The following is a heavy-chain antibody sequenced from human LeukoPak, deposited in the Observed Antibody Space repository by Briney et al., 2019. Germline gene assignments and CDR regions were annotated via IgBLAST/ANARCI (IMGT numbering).Heavy chain of an antibody. CDR2: ISSSGKA. Sequence: PSETLSLTCAVSGFSITSTDFDWVWIRQPPGQGFEWIATISSSGKAYYYPSLMSRVTISVDTSKNQFSLEVTSVTAADTGLFYYARFKGGTGFDYWGRGILVIVS. CDR3: ARFKGGTGFDY. D-gene: IGHD1-26*01. J-gene: IGHJ4*02. CDR1: GFSITSTDFD. V-gene: IGHV4-39*01.